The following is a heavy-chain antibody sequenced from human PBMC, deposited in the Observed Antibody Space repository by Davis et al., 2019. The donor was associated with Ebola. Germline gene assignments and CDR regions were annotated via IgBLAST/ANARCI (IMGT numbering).Heavy chain of an antibody. Sequence: GGSLRLSCAASGFTFSSYSMNWVRQAPGKGLEWVSYISSSSSTIYYADSVKGRFTISRDNAKSSLYLQMNSLRAEDTAVYYCARDYRIAAAVYYYYGMDVWGQGTTVTVSS. D-gene: IGHD6-13*01. CDR3: ARDYRIAAAVYYYYGMDV. CDR1: GFTFSSYS. CDR2: ISSSSSTI. J-gene: IGHJ6*02. V-gene: IGHV3-48*04.